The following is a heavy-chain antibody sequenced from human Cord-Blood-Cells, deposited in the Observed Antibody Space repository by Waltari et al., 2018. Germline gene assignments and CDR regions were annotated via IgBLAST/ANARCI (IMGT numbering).Heavy chain of an antibody. J-gene: IGHJ6*03. CDR2: INHSGST. CDR3: ARVYKGVVVPAAIQDYYYYYMDV. V-gene: IGHV4-34*01. CDR1: GGSFSGYY. D-gene: IGHD2-2*02. Sequence: QVQLQQCGAGLLKPSETLSLTCAVYGGSFSGYYWSWIRQPPGKGLEWIGEINHSGSTHHNPSLKSRVTISVDTSKNQFSLKLSSVTAADTAVYYCARVYKGVVVPAAIQDYYYYYMDVWGKGTTVTVSS.